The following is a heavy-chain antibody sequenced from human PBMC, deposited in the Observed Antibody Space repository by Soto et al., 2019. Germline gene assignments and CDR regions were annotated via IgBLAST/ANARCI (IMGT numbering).Heavy chain of an antibody. V-gene: IGHV4-31*03. Sequence: QVQLQESGPGLVKPSQTLSLTCTVSGGSISSGGYYWSWIRQHPGKGLEWIGYIYYSGSTYYNPSLQSRVTISVDTSKNQFSLKLSSVTAADTAVYYCARGPGSIRAVDFWYYYYGMDVWGQGTTVTVSS. CDR1: GGSISSGGYY. CDR2: IYYSGST. CDR3: ARGPGSIRAVDFWYYYYGMDV. D-gene: IGHD6-19*01. J-gene: IGHJ6*02.